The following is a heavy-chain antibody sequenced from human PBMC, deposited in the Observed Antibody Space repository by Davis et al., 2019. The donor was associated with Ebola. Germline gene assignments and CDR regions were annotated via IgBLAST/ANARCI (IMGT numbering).Heavy chain of an antibody. Sequence: GESLKISCAGSGFTFYRYEMNWVRQAPGKGLEWVSYISGSATSTFYADSVKGRFTISRDNARDSLYLQMDSLRVEDTAIYYCARDAFSLSRYDTEDHWGQGTLVTVSS. J-gene: IGHJ4*02. V-gene: IGHV3-48*03. CDR3: ARDAFSLSRYDTEDH. D-gene: IGHD3-9*01. CDR2: ISGSATST. CDR1: GFTFYRYE.